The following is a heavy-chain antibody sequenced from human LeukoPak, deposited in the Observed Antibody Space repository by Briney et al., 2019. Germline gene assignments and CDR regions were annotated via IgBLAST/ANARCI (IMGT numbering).Heavy chain of an antibody. CDR3: ARDPERFGEFLADY. Sequence: GASVKVSCKASGYTFTSYDINWVRQATGQGLEWMGRIIPILGIANYAQKFQGRVTITADKSTSTAYMELSSLRSEDTAVYYCARDPERFGEFLADYWGQGTLVTVSS. CDR2: IIPILGIA. D-gene: IGHD3-10*01. CDR1: GYTFTSYD. J-gene: IGHJ4*02. V-gene: IGHV1-69*04.